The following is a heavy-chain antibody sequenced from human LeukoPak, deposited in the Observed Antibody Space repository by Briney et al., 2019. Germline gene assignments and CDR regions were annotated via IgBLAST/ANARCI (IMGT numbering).Heavy chain of an antibody. Sequence: ASVKVSCKASGGTFSSYAISWVRQAPGQGLEWMGGIIPIFGTANYAQKFQGRVTITADKSTCTAYMELGSLRSEDTAVYYCARDGDYGDYVPYYWGQGTLVTVSS. CDR3: ARDGDYGDYVPYY. J-gene: IGHJ4*02. V-gene: IGHV1-69*06. CDR1: GGTFSSYA. D-gene: IGHD4-17*01. CDR2: IIPIFGTA.